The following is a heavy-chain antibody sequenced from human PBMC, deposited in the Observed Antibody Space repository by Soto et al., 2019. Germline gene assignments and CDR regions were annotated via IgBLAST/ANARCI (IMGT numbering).Heavy chain of an antibody. V-gene: IGHV3-30*18. J-gene: IGHJ4*02. CDR1: GFTFSSYG. Sequence: QVQLVESGGGVVQPGRSLRLSCAASGFTFSSYGMHWVRQAPGKGLEWVAVISYDGSNKYYADSVKGRFTISRDNSKNTLYLQMNSLRAEDTAVYYCAKDFAIFGVVSPFDYWGQGTLDTVSS. CDR2: ISYDGSNK. CDR3: AKDFAIFGVVSPFDY. D-gene: IGHD3-3*01.